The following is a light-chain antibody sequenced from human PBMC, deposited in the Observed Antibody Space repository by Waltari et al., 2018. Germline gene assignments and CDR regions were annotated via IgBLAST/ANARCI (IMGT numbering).Light chain of an antibody. V-gene: IGKV3-15*01. CDR2: DAS. J-gene: IGKJ2*01. CDR3: QHYGNWPPYT. CDR1: QSIRSN. Sequence: EIVLTQSPATLSLSPGEGATLSCRASQSIRSNFAWYQQKPGQAPRLLIYDASTRATGISARFSGSGSGTEFTLTISSLQSEDFAIYYCQHYGNWPPYTFGQGSRLDIK.